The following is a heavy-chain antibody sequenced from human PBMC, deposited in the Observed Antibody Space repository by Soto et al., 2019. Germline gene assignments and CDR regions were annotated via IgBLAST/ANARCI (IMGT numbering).Heavy chain of an antibody. Sequence: QVQLQESGPGLVKPSETLSLTCTVSGVSISNNYWGWIRQPPGKGLEWIGYIYYNGNTNYNPSLKSRVTMSVDTSRNQISLKLTTVTAADTAVYDCTRANGYSEYGGQGTLVTVSS. CDR3: TRANGYSEY. CDR1: GVSISNNY. CDR2: IYYNGNT. V-gene: IGHV4-59*01. J-gene: IGHJ4*02. D-gene: IGHD5-12*01.